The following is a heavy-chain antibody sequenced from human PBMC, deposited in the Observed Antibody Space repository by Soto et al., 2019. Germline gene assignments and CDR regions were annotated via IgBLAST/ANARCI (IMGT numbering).Heavy chain of an antibody. CDR3: AKNLEVVVPAAISWSVDY. CDR1: GFTCSSYG. CDR2: ISYDGSNK. Sequence: LRVSCAAAGFTCSSYGMHWIRQAPGKGLEWVAVISYDGSNKYYADSVKGRFTISRDNSKNTLYLQMNSLRAEDTAVYYCAKNLEVVVPAAISWSVDYWGQGTLVTVSS. J-gene: IGHJ4*02. D-gene: IGHD2-2*02. V-gene: IGHV3-30*18.